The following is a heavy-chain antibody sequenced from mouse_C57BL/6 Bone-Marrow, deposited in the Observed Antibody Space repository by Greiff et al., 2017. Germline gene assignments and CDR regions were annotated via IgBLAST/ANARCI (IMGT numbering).Heavy chain of an antibody. CDR2: IYPGGGYT. D-gene: IGHD2-4*01. J-gene: IGHJ1*03. V-gene: IGHV1-63*01. CDR1: GYTFTNYW. CDR3: ARWGITGYFDV. Sequence: ESGAELVRPGTSVKMSCKASGYTFTNYWIGWAKQRPGHGLEWIGDIYPGGGYTNYNEKFKGKATLTADKSSSTAYMQFSSLTSEDSAIYYCARWGITGYFDVWGTGTTVTVSS.